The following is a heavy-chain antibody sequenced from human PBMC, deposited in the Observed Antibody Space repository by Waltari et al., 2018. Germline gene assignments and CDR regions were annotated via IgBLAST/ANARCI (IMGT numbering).Heavy chain of an antibody. CDR3: ARLHRGLAFDY. Sequence: QVQLQESGPGLVKPSQTLSLTCTVSGGSISSGGYYWSWIRQHPGKGLEWIGYIYYSGSTYYNPSLKGLVTISVDTSKNQFSLKLSSVTAADTAVYYCARLHRGLAFDYWGQGTLVTVSS. V-gene: IGHV4-31*01. CDR1: GGSISSGGYY. CDR2: IYYSGST. D-gene: IGHD6-19*01. J-gene: IGHJ4*02.